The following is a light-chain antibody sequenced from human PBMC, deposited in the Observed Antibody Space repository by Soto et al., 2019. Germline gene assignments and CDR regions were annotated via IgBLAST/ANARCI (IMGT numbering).Light chain of an antibody. CDR2: GNS. CDR3: AAWDDSLSGVV. J-gene: IGLJ3*02. V-gene: IGLV1-47*02. CDR1: SSNIGFNA. Sequence: QPVLTQPPSASGTPGQRVTLSCSGSSSNIGFNAVNWYQHLPGPAPKLLMHGNSQRPSGAPDRFSGSQSGTSAALAISGLRTGDEAAYYGAAWDDSLSGVVFGGGTKLTVL.